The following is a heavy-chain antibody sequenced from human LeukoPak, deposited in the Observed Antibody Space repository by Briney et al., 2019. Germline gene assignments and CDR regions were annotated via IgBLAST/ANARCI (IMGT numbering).Heavy chain of an antibody. Sequence: SETLTLTCAASGGSINTYYWTWIRQPPGKGLEWVGYIQVGGSTNYSPSLKGRVTMSLDTSKNQFSLKLSSVSAADTAVYYCARGSTVTPYYFDYWGQGTLVTVSS. CDR3: ARGSTVTPYYFDY. CDR1: GGSINTYY. CDR2: IQVGGST. D-gene: IGHD4-17*01. V-gene: IGHV4-59*01. J-gene: IGHJ4*02.